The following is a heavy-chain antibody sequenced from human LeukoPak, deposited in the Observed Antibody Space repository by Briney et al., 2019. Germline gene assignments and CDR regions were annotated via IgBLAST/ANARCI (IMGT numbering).Heavy chain of an antibody. CDR2: ISGSGDNT. D-gene: IGHD6-6*01. CDR1: GFTFSNSA. CDR3: AKNRGISSGFFDY. V-gene: IGHV3-23*01. J-gene: IGHJ4*02. Sequence: GGSLRPSCAASGFTFSNSAMSWVRQAPGKGLEWVSIISGSGDNTYYTDSVKGRFTISRDNSRNTLYLQMNSLRAEDTAIYYCAKNRGISSGFFDYWGQGSLVTVSS.